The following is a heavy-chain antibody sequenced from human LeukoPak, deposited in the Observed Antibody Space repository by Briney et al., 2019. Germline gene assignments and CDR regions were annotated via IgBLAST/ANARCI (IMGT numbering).Heavy chain of an antibody. D-gene: IGHD1-26*01. Sequence: GGSLRLSCATPGGTFSSYSLTWVRQAPGKGLEWVSYISSSSRTKYYADSVKGRFIISRDNANNSLYLQMNSLRAEDTALYYCGSQSRGSATRAPDIWGQGTLVTVSS. J-gene: IGHJ4*02. CDR3: GSQSRGSATRAPDI. V-gene: IGHV3-48*04. CDR1: GGTFSSYS. CDR2: ISSSSRTK.